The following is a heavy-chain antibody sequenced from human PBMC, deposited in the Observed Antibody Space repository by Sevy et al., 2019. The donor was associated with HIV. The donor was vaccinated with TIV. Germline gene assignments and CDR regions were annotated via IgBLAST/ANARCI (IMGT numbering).Heavy chain of an antibody. CDR2: ISGSGGST. D-gene: IGHD2-15*01. V-gene: IGHV3-23*01. J-gene: IGHJ4*02. CDR1: GFTFSSYA. CDR3: AKARAVVVVAATPLHS. Sequence: GGSLRLSCAASGFTFSSYAMNWVRQAPGKGLEWVSSISGSGGSTYYADSVKGRFTISRDISKSRLYLQMNSLRAEDTAVYYCAKARAVVVVAATPLHSWGQGTLVTVSS.